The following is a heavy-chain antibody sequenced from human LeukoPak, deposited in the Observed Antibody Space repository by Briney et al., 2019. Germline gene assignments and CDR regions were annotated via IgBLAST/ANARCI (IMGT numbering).Heavy chain of an antibody. CDR1: GLTFSSYA. D-gene: IGHD1-26*01. CDR2: ISYDGSNK. J-gene: IGHJ4*02. CDR3: ARNLWRELLSPAGSFDY. Sequence: GGSLGFSCAAPGLTFSSYAMHWVRKAPGKGLEWVAVISYDGSNKYYADSVKGRFTISRDNSKNTLYLQMNSLRAEDTAVYYCARNLWRELLSPAGSFDYWGQGTLVTVSS. V-gene: IGHV3-30-3*01.